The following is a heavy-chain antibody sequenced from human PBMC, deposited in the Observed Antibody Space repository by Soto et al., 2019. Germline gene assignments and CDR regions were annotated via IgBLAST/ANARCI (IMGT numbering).Heavy chain of an antibody. Sequence: SQTLSLTCAIPGDSVTSNSAAWYWIRQSPSRGLEWLGRTYYRSKWYNDYAVSVKSRITINPDTSKNQFSLQLNSVTPEDTAVYYCAREGYSYGSDAFDIWGQGTMVTVSS. V-gene: IGHV6-1*01. J-gene: IGHJ3*02. CDR1: GDSVTSNSAA. CDR2: TYYRSKWYN. CDR3: AREGYSYGSDAFDI. D-gene: IGHD5-18*01.